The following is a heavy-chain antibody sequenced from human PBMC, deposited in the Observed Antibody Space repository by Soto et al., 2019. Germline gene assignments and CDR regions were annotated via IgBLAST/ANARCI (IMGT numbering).Heavy chain of an antibody. CDR1: GFTFSNYG. J-gene: IGHJ4*02. CDR2: ISSSSSTI. CDR3: ATDQLNWNYVGY. V-gene: IGHV3-48*04. D-gene: IGHD1-7*01. Sequence: GGSLRLSCEASGFTFSNYGTHWVRQAPGEGLGWVSYISSSSSTIYYADSVKGRFTISRDNAKNSLYLQMNSLRAEDTAVYYCATDQLNWNYVGYWGQGTLVTVSS.